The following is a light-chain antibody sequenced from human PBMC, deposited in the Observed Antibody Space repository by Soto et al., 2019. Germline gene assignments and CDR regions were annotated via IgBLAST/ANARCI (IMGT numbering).Light chain of an antibody. CDR1: QSVSNNY. V-gene: IGKV3-20*01. CDR2: DAS. Sequence: EIVLTQSPGTLSLSPGERATLSCRASQSVSNNYLAWFQQKPGQGPRLLIYDASSRAPGIPDRFSGSGSGTDFTLTISRLEPEDFAVYFCQQYGSSPISFGKGTRLEIK. J-gene: IGKJ5*01. CDR3: QQYGSSPIS.